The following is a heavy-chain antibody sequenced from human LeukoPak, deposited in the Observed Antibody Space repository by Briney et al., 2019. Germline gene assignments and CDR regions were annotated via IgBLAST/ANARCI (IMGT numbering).Heavy chain of an antibody. D-gene: IGHD2-2*01. CDR1: GFTFSSYE. CDR2: ISSSGSTI. V-gene: IGHV3-48*03. Sequence: GGSLRLSCAASGFTFSSYEMNWVRQAPGKGLEWVSYISSSGSTIYYADSVKGRFTISRDNAKNSLYLQMNSLRAEDTAVYYCAKSLGYCSSTSCPSDYWGQGTLVTVSS. CDR3: AKSLGYCSSTSCPSDY. J-gene: IGHJ4*02.